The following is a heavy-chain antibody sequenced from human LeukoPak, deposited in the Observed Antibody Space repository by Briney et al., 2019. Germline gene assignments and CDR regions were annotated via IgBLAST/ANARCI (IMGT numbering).Heavy chain of an antibody. V-gene: IGHV4-4*07. Sequence: SETLSLTCTVSGGSISSYYWSWIRQPAGKGLEWIGRIYTSGSTNYNPSLKSRVTMSVDTSKNQFSLKLSSVTAADTAVYYCARHASIAARHNWFDPWGQGTLVTVS. CDR2: IYTSGST. J-gene: IGHJ5*02. D-gene: IGHD6-6*01. CDR3: ARHASIAARHNWFDP. CDR1: GGSISSYY.